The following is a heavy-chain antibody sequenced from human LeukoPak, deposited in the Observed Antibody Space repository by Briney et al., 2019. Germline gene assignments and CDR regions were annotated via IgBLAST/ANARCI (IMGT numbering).Heavy chain of an antibody. V-gene: IGHV1-69*10. CDR3: ARCSSTSCPGGSGMDV. Sequence: SVKVSCKASGGTFISYAISWVGQAPGQGREWMGGIIPILGIANYAQKFQGRVTITSEKDTSTAYIELSSLRSEDTAVYYCARCSSTSCPGGSGMDVWGQGTTVTVSS. D-gene: IGHD2-2*01. CDR1: GGTFISYA. CDR2: IIPILGIA. J-gene: IGHJ6*02.